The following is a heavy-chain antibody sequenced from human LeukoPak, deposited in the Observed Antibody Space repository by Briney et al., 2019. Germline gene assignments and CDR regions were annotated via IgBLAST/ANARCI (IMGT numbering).Heavy chain of an antibody. Sequence: SETLSLTCTVSGGSISSGDYYWSWIRQPPGKGLEWIGEINHSGSTNYNPSLKSRVTISVDTSKNQFSLKLSSVTAADTAVYYCARGSTGENWFDPWGQGTLVTVSS. CDR3: ARGSTGENWFDP. CDR2: INHSGST. J-gene: IGHJ5*02. V-gene: IGHV4-39*07. D-gene: IGHD1-26*01. CDR1: GGSISSGDYY.